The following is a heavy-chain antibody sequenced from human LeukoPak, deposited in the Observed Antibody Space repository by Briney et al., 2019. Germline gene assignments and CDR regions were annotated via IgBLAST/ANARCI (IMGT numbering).Heavy chain of an antibody. CDR1: GYTFTSYY. D-gene: IGHD1-26*01. J-gene: IGHJ6*03. Sequence: ASVKVSCKASGYTFTSYYMHWVRQAPGQGLEWMGIINPSGGSTSYAQKFQGRVTMTRDTSTSTVYMELSSLRSEDTAVYYCARGRELTVGYYYYYMDVWGKGTTVTISS. CDR3: ARGRELTVGYYYYYMDV. V-gene: IGHV1-46*01. CDR2: INPSGGST.